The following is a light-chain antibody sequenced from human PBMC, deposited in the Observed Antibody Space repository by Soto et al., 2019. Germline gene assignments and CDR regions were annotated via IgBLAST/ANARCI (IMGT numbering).Light chain of an antibody. Sequence: IVMTQSPATLSLSPGERATLSCRASQSVSNNLAWYQQKRGLPPRLLIYGASTRATGIPVRFSGSGSATDFTLTIISLQSEDFAVYYCQQYKHWPPFTFGQGTKLVIK. V-gene: IGKV3-15*01. CDR3: QQYKHWPPFT. CDR1: QSVSNN. CDR2: GAS. J-gene: IGKJ2*01.